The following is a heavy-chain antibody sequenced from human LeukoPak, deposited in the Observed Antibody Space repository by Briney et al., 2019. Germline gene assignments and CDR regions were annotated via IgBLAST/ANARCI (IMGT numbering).Heavy chain of an antibody. D-gene: IGHD1-1*01. J-gene: IGHJ4*02. CDR2: ISYDGNKK. V-gene: IGHV3-30-3*01. CDR3: ARGWEPSDY. Sequence: GGSLRLSCAASGFTFNNYAMHWVRQAPGKGLEWVAVISYDGNKKYYADSVKGRFTISRDNSKNTLYLQMNSLRPEDTAVYYCARGWEPSDYWGQGTLVTVSS. CDR1: GFTFNNYA.